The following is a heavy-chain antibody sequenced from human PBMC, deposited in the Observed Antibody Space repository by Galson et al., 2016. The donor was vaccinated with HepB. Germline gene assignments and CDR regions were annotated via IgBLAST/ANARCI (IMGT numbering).Heavy chain of an antibody. CDR2: TYYRSKWYN. V-gene: IGHV6-1*01. J-gene: IGHJ6*02. Sequence: CAISGDSASSNFAAWNWIRQSPSRGLEWLGTTYYRSKWYNDYAVSVKSRITINPDTSKSQFSLQLNSVTPEDTAVYYCARDTPWLAGGYYYYVMDVWGQGTTVTVS. CDR1: GDSASSNFAA. CDR3: ARDTPWLAGGYYYYVMDV. D-gene: IGHD6-19*01.